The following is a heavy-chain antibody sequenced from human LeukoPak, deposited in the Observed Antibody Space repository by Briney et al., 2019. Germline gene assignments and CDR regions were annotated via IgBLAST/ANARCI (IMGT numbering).Heavy chain of an antibody. Sequence: PGRSLRLSCTASGFTLSSHAMHWVRQAPGKGLEWVAVISYDGSHKYYADSVKGRFTISRDNSKNTLYLQMNSLRAEDTAVYYCAKEKAGLGAFDIWGQGTMVTVSS. CDR3: AKEKAGLGAFDI. V-gene: IGHV3-30-3*01. D-gene: IGHD6-19*01. J-gene: IGHJ3*02. CDR2: ISYDGSHK. CDR1: GFTLSSHA.